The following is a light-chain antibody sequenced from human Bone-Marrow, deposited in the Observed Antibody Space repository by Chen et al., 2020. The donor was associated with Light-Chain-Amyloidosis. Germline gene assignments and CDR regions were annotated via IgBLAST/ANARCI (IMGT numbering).Light chain of an antibody. CDR2: EVN. CDR3: CSYAGSSTLV. Sequence: QSALTQPASVSGSPGQSITISCTGTSRDVGCYNLVSWYQQHPGKAPKLMIYEVNERPSGVSNRFSGSKSGNTASLTISGLQAEDEADYYCCSYAGSSTLVFGGGTKVTVL. V-gene: IGLV2-23*02. J-gene: IGLJ3*02. CDR1: SRDVGCYNL.